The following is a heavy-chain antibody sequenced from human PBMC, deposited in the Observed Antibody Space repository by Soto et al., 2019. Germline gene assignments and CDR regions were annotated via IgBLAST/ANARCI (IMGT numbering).Heavy chain of an antibody. CDR1: GGSISSYY. D-gene: IGHD3-10*01. CDR2: IYYSGST. J-gene: IGHJ5*02. Sequence: NPSETLSLTCTVSGGSISSYYCSWIRQPPGKGLEWIGYIYYSGSTNYNPSLKSRVTISVDTSKNQFSLKLISVTAAATSVYYCVRSGSHPGGWFDPWGQGTLVTVSS. CDR3: VRSGSHPGGWFDP. V-gene: IGHV4-59*01.